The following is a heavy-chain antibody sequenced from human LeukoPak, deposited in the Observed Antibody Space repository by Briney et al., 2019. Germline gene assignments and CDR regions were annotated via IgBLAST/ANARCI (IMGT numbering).Heavy chain of an antibody. Sequence: SETLSLTCTVSGGSISSGSYYWSWIRQPAGKGLDWIGRIYTTGSTNYNPSLKSRVTISVDTSKNQCSLKLSSVTAADTAVYYCAREKIAAAGTIGAFDIWGQGTMVTVSS. CDR1: GGSISSGSYY. J-gene: IGHJ3*02. V-gene: IGHV4-61*02. CDR3: AREKIAAAGTIGAFDI. CDR2: IYTTGST. D-gene: IGHD6-13*01.